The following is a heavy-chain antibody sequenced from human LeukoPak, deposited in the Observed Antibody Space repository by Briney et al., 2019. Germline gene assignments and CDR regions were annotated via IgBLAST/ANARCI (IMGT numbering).Heavy chain of an antibody. D-gene: IGHD5-24*01. CDR1: GFTFSSYA. V-gene: IGHV3-23*01. J-gene: IGHJ4*02. CDR2: ISGSGSST. Sequence: TGGSLRPSCAASGFTFSSYAVSWVRQAAGKGLEWVSAISGSGSSTYYADSVKGRSTISRDNSKNTLYPQMNSLRAEDTAVYYCAKGVRWELPFDYWGQGTLVTVS. CDR3: AKGVRWELPFDY.